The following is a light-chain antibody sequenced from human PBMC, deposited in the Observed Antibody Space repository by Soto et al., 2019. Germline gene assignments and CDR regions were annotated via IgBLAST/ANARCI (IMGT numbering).Light chain of an antibody. CDR3: QLRRT. CDR1: QTVSSY. J-gene: IGKJ5*01. CDR2: DAS. Sequence: EIVLTQSPATLSLSPGERATLSCRASQTVSSYLAWYQQKPGQAPRLLVYDASDRATGIPARFNGSGSGTDFTLTISSLVPEYFAVYSCQLRRTFGQGTRLEIK. V-gene: IGKV3-11*01.